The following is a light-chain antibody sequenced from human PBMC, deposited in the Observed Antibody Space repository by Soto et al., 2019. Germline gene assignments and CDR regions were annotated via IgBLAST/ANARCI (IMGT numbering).Light chain of an antibody. J-gene: IGKJ4*01. V-gene: IGKV1D-12*01. CDR2: DTS. Sequence: DIQMTQSPSSVSASVGDRVIITCRASQVINTHLAWYQQRPGRAPNLLIYDTSNLQSGVPSRFSGSGSGTDFTLTISSLQPEDSATYYCQQASRFPLSFGGGTKVDI. CDR1: QVINTH. CDR3: QQASRFPLS.